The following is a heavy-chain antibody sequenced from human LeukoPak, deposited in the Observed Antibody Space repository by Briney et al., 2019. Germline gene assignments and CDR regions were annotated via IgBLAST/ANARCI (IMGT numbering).Heavy chain of an antibody. V-gene: IGHV4-34*01. CDR3: AGGAKYYYGSRTFFFYEH. Sequence: PSETLSLTCAVYGGSFSTNYWSWIRQPPGKGLEWIGETNHSGSTNYNPSLKSRVTVSIDTSNNQFSLKLSSVTAADTAVYYCAGGAKYYYGSRTFFFYEHWSQGTLLTVSS. CDR2: TNHSGST. J-gene: IGHJ4*02. D-gene: IGHD3-10*01. CDR1: GGSFSTNY.